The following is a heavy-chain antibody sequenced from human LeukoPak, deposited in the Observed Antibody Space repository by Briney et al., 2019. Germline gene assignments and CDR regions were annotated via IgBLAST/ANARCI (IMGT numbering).Heavy chain of an antibody. Sequence: SETPSLTCTVSGGSISSGGYYWSWIRQTPGKGLEWIGFIYYSGSTNYNPSLKSRVTMSVDTSKSQFSLKLTSVTAADTALYYCARGANRLDYWGQGTLVTVSS. V-gene: IGHV4-61*08. CDR2: IYYSGST. J-gene: IGHJ4*02. D-gene: IGHD1-14*01. CDR3: ARGANRLDY. CDR1: GGSISSGGYY.